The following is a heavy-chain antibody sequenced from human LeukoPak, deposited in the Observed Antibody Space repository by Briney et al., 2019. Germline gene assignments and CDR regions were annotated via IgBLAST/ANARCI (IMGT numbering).Heavy chain of an antibody. J-gene: IGHJ4*02. Sequence: GGSLRLSCAASGFTFSSYSMSWVRQAPGKGLEWVSSISSSSSYIYYADSVKGRFTISRDNAKNSLYLQMNSLRAEDTAAYYCARDSLYDSSDYWGQGTLVTVSS. D-gene: IGHD3-22*01. CDR2: ISSSSSYI. V-gene: IGHV3-21*01. CDR1: GFTFSSYS. CDR3: ARDSLYDSSDY.